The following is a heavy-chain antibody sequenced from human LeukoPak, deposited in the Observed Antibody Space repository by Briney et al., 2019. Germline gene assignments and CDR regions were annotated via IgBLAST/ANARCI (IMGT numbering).Heavy chain of an antibody. CDR3: ARVPIFGVVIRSCWFDP. CDR2: MNPNSGNT. D-gene: IGHD3-3*01. CDR1: GYTFTGYD. V-gene: IGHV1-8*01. Sequence: ASVKVSCKASGYTFTGYDINWVRQATGQGLEWMGWMNPNSGNTGYAQKFQGRVTMTRNTSISTAYMELSSLRSEDTAVYYCARVPIFGVVIRSCWFDPWGQGTLVTVSS. J-gene: IGHJ5*02.